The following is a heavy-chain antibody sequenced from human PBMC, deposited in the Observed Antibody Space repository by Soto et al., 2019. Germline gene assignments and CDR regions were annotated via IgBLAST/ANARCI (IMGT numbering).Heavy chain of an antibody. V-gene: IGHV1-2*04. CDR2: INPNSGGT. J-gene: IGHJ3*02. Sequence: VQVSCKASGYTFTGYYMHWVRQAPGQGLEWMGWINPNSGGTNYAQKFQGWVTMTRDTSISTAYMELSRLRSDDTAVYYCARLGRDGYNFRAFDIWGQGTMVTVSS. CDR1: GYTFTGYY. CDR3: ARLGRDGYNFRAFDI. D-gene: IGHD5-12*01.